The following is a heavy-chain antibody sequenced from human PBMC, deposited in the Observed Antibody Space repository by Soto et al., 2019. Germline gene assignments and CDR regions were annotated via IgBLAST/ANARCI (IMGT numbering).Heavy chain of an antibody. CDR3: ARDSSSFYWYFDL. Sequence: EVQLVESGGGLIQPGGSLRLSCAASGFTVSSNYMSWVRQAPGKGLEWVSVIYSGGSTYYADSVKGRFTISRDNSKNTLYLQMNSLRAEDTAVYYCARDSSSFYWYFDLWGRGTLVTVSS. CDR2: IYSGGST. J-gene: IGHJ2*01. D-gene: IGHD6-13*01. CDR1: GFTVSSNY. V-gene: IGHV3-53*01.